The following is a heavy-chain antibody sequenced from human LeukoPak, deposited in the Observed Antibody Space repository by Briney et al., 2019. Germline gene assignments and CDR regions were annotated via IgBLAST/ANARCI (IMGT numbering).Heavy chain of an antibody. Sequence: ASVKVSCKASGYTFTGYYMHWVRQAPGQGLEWMGWINPNSGTTNYAQKFQGRVTMTRDTSISTAYTELSSLRSDDTAVYYCARPMRTIKHLPLLVDYFDYWGQGTLVTVSS. CDR1: GYTFTGYY. D-gene: IGHD1-14*01. J-gene: IGHJ4*02. CDR2: INPNSGTT. V-gene: IGHV1-2*02. CDR3: ARPMRTIKHLPLLVDYFDY.